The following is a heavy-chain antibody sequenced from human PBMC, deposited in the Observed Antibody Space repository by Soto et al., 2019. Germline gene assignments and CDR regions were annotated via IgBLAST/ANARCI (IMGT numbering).Heavy chain of an antibody. D-gene: IGHD1-7*01. CDR2: MSGSSSTT. J-gene: IGHJ4*02. CDR1: GLTFSNNA. Sequence: EVRLLESGGGLVKPGGSLRISCATSGLTFSNNAMSWVRQAPGGGLEWVSSMSGSSSTTYYADSVRGRFTISRDRSKNTLYLQMSCLRAEDTALYYCAKNQERELPRVIDFWGQGTLVTVSS. V-gene: IGHV3-23*01. CDR3: AKNQERELPRVIDF.